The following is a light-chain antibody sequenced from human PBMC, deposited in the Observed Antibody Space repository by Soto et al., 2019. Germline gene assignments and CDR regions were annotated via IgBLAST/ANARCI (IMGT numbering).Light chain of an antibody. J-gene: IGKJ2*01. Sequence: DIQMTQSPSTLSASVGDRVTITCRASQSISTWLAWFQQKPGMAPKLLIFDASSLGVGVPSRFSGSGSGTEFTLTITSLQPDDFATFYCQQYNNYPFTFGQGTKLEIK. CDR2: DAS. CDR1: QSISTW. V-gene: IGKV1-5*01. CDR3: QQYNNYPFT.